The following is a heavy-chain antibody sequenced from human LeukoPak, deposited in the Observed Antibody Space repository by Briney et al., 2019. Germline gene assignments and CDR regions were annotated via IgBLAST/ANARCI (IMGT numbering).Heavy chain of an antibody. CDR1: RYTFTGYY. CDR3: ARVTTMIVVVITTPAADDAFDI. V-gene: IGHV1-2*02. D-gene: IGHD3-22*01. J-gene: IGHJ3*02. Sequence: ASVKVSCKASRYTFTGYYMHWVRQAPGQGLEWMGWINPNSGGTNYAQKFQGRVTMTRDTSISTAYMELSRLRSDDTAVYYCARVTTMIVVVITTPAADDAFDIWGQGTMVTVSS. CDR2: INPNSGGT.